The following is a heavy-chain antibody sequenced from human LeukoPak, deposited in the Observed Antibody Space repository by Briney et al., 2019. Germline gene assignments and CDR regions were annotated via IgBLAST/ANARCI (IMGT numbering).Heavy chain of an antibody. Sequence: PSETLSLTCTVSGASVATGDYYWTWIRQPAGKTLEWIGRIYSSGYTVYSPSLKSRVTISLDTSKNQFSLTLNSVTDADTAVYYCARAFKNHYYMDVWGKGTTVTVSS. CDR2: IYSSGYT. CDR1: GASVATGDYY. CDR3: ARAFKNHYYMDV. V-gene: IGHV4-61*02. J-gene: IGHJ6*03.